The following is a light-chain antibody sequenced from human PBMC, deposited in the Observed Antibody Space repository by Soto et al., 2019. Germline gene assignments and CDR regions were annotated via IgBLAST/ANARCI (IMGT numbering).Light chain of an antibody. V-gene: IGKV3-15*01. Sequence: EIVMTQSPATLSVSPGERATLSCRASQSLSSNLAWYQQKPGQAPRLLIYGASTRATGIPARFSGSGSGTEFTLTISSLQSEDFTVYYCQQYNNWPLTVGGGTKVEIK. J-gene: IGKJ4*01. CDR2: GAS. CDR3: QQYNNWPLT. CDR1: QSLSSN.